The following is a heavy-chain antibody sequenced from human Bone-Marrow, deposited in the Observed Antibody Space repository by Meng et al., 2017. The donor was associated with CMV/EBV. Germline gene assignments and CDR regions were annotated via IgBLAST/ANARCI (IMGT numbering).Heavy chain of an antibody. J-gene: IGHJ4*02. D-gene: IGHD2-21*01. CDR1: GFTFSSYW. CDR3: AKDYSAGPNYFDY. V-gene: IGHV3-7*01. Sequence: GESLKISCAASGFTFSSYWMSWVRQAPGKGLEWVANIKQDGSEKYYVDSVKGRFTISRDNAKNSLYLQMNSLRAEDTAVYYCAKDYSAGPNYFDYWGQGTLVTVSS. CDR2: IKQDGSEK.